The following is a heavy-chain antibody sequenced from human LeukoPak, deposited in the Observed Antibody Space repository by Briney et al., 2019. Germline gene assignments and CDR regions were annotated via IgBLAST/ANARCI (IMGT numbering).Heavy chain of an antibody. Sequence: GGSLRPSCAASGFTVSSNYMSWVRQAPGKGLEWVSVIYSGGSTYYADSVKGRFTISRDNSKNTLYLQMNSLRAEDTAVYYCAREYYYGSGSPYYYYYGMDVWGQGTTVTASS. D-gene: IGHD3-10*01. CDR3: AREYYYGSGSPYYYYYGMDV. CDR1: GFTVSSNY. CDR2: IYSGGST. J-gene: IGHJ6*02. V-gene: IGHV3-66*01.